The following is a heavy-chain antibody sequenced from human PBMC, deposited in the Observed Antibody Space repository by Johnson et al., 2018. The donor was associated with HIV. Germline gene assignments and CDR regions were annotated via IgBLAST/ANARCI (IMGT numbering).Heavy chain of an antibody. Sequence: QVQLVESGGGVVQPGTSLRLSCAASGFTFRSYGMHWVRQAPGKGLEWVAFIYYDGSNKYYADSVKGRFTISRDNSKNKLYLQMNSLRAEDTAVYYCARGSLYTYDYEDVHLLQAFDVWCQGTMVTVSS. J-gene: IGHJ3*01. CDR3: ARGSLYTYDYEDVHLLQAFDV. CDR1: GFTFRSYG. V-gene: IGHV3-30*19. CDR2: IYYDGSNK. D-gene: IGHD3-22*01.